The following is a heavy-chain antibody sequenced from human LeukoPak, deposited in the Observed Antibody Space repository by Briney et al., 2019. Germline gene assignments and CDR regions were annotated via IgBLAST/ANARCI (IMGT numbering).Heavy chain of an antibody. CDR3: AKEKLPSGYSFLTDY. CDR2: ISSGGAST. V-gene: IGHV3-23*01. D-gene: IGHD5-18*01. Sequence: GGSLRLSCAASGFTFSGYAMSWVRQAPGKGLEWVSIISSGGASTYYADSVKGRFTISRDDSKSTLYLQMNSLRPEDTAVYYCAKEKLPSGYSFLTDYWGQGTLVTVSS. J-gene: IGHJ4*02. CDR1: GFTFSGYA.